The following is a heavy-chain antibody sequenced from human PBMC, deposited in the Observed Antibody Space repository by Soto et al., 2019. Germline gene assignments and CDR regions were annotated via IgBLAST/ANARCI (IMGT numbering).Heavy chain of an antibody. CDR1: GGTFGSYT. CDR3: ARGPGGSYDY. J-gene: IGHJ4*02. CDR2: IIPILGIA. Sequence: QVQLVQSGAEVKKTGSSVKVSCKASGGTFGSYTLSWLRQAPEQCLEWMGRIIPILGIANYAQKFQGRVTITADKSTSTAYMELSSLRSEDTAVYYCARGPGGSYDYWVQGTLVTVSS. D-gene: IGHD1-26*01. V-gene: IGHV1-69*02.